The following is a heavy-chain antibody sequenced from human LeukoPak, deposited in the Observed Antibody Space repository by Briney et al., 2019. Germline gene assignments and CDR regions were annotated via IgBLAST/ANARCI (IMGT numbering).Heavy chain of an antibody. CDR2: IIGDGGST. V-gene: IGHV3-43*02. Sequence: GGSLRLSCAASGFTFDNYAMDWVRQAPGKGLEWVSFIIGDGGSTYYADSVKGRFTISRENSKNSLYLQMNSLRTEDTALYYCAKDTVEAEPGSLDYWGKGTLVTVSS. CDR3: AKDTVEAEPGSLDY. J-gene: IGHJ4*02. CDR1: GFTFDNYA. D-gene: IGHD3-10*01.